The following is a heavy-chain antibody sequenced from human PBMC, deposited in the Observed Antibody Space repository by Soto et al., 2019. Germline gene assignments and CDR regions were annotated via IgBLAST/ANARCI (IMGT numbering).Heavy chain of an antibody. J-gene: IGHJ5*02. CDR2: INPDNGNT. D-gene: IGHD2-15*01. CDR1: GYTFTRCT. V-gene: IGHV1-3*01. CDR3: ARGIATGQLDP. Sequence: ASVKVSCKASGYTFTRCTMNWVRQAPGQRLEWMGWINPDNGNTKSSQKFQDRVIITRNTSASTAYMDLSSLRSEDTAVYYCARGIATGQLDPWGQGTLVTVSS.